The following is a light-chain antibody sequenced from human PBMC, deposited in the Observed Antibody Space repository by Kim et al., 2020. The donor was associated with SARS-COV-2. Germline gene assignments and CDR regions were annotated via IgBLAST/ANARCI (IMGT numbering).Light chain of an antibody. J-gene: IGLJ2*01. V-gene: IGLV3-1*01. CDR1: KLGDKY. CDR3: QAWDTSIVV. Sequence: SVPPGQTASITCSGDKLGDKYACWYQQKPGQSPLLVIYEDSKRPSGIPERFSGSNSGNTATLTISGTQAMDEADYYCQAWDTSIVVFGGGTKLTVL. CDR2: EDS.